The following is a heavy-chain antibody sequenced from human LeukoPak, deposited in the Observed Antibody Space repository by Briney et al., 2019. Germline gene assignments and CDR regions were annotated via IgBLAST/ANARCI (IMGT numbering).Heavy chain of an antibody. CDR3: ARGPRWELLSYYYYGMDV. CDR2: ISSSSSTI. CDR1: GFTFSSYS. D-gene: IGHD1-26*01. Sequence: GGSLILSCAASGFTFSSYSMNWVRQAPGKGLEWVSYISSSSSTIYYADSVKGRFTISRDNAKNSLYLQMNSLRDEDTAVYYCARGPRWELLSYYYYGMDVWGQGTTVTVSS. J-gene: IGHJ6*02. V-gene: IGHV3-48*02.